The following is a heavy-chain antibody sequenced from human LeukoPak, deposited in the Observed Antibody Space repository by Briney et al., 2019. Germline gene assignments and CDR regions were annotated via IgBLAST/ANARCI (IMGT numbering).Heavy chain of an antibody. CDR1: GYTFTSYD. J-gene: IGHJ4*02. CDR3: ALRRDGYNYDYFDY. CDR2: INPNSGGT. Sequence: GASVKVSRKASGYTFTSYDINWVRQAPGQGLEWMGRINPNSGGTNYAQKFQGRVTMTRDTSISTAYMELSRLRSDDTAVYYCALRRDGYNYDYFDYWGQGTLVTVSS. D-gene: IGHD5-24*01. V-gene: IGHV1-2*06.